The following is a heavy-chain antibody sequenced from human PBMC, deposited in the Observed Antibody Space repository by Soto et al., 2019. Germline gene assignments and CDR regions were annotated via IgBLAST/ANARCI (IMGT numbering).Heavy chain of an antibody. Sequence: QVQLQESGPGLVKPSQTLSLTCTVSGGSISSGGYYWSWIRQHPGKGLEWIGYIYYSVSTYYTPSLKSRVTISVDTSKNQFSPKLSSVTDADTAVYYCARDREWYFDLWGRGTLVTVSS. CDR3: ARDREWYFDL. D-gene: IGHD1-26*01. J-gene: IGHJ2*01. CDR1: GGSISSGGYY. CDR2: IYYSVST. V-gene: IGHV4-31*03.